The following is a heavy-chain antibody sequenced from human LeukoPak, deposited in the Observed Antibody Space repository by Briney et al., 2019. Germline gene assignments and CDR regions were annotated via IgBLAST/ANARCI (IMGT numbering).Heavy chain of an antibody. V-gene: IGHV4-39*07. CDR1: GGSISSSSYY. D-gene: IGHD2-8*01. J-gene: IGHJ6*02. CDR2: IYYSGST. CDR3: ARVCMRFGYGMDV. Sequence: PSETLSLTCTVSGGSISSSSYYWGWIRQPPGKGLEWIGSIYYSGSTYYNPSLKSRVTISVDTSKNQFSLKLSSVTAADTAVYHCARVCMRFGYGMDVWGQGTTVTVSS.